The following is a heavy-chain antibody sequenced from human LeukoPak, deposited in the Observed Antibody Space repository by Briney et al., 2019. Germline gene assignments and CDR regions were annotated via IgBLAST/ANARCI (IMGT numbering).Heavy chain of an antibody. V-gene: IGHV1-69*13. CDR2: IIPIFGTA. D-gene: IGHD2-2*02. CDR3: AREGCSRTSCYIFHGGDYFDY. J-gene: IGHJ4*02. Sequence: ASVKVSCKASGGTFSSYAISWVRQAPGQGLEWMGGIIPIFGTANYAQKFQGRVTITADESTSTAYMELSSLRSEDTAVYYCAREGCSRTSCYIFHGGDYFDYWGQGTLVTVSS. CDR1: GGTFSSYA.